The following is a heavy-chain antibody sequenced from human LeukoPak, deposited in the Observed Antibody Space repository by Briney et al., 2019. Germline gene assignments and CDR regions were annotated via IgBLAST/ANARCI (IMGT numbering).Heavy chain of an antibody. CDR3: AKAKKWELLFEYYFDY. V-gene: IGHV3-30*02. J-gene: IGHJ4*02. CDR1: GFTFSSYG. CDR2: IRYDGSNK. Sequence: GGSPRLSCAASGFTFSSYGMHWVRQAPGKGLEWVAFIRYDGSNKYYADSVKGRFTISRDNSKNTLYLQMNSLRAEDTAVYYCAKAKKWELLFEYYFDYWGRGTLVTVPS. D-gene: IGHD1-26*01.